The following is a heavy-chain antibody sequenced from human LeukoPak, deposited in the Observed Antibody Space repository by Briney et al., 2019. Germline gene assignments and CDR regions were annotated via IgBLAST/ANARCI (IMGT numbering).Heavy chain of an antibody. V-gene: IGHV4-39*07. CDR3: ARRGVARVGATHYYFDY. CDR2: IYYSGST. CDR1: GGSISSSSYY. Sequence: SETLSLTCTVSGGSISSSSYYWGWIRQPPGKGLEWIGSIYYSGSTYYNPSLKSRVTISVDTSKNQFSLKLSSVTAADTAVYYCARRGVARVGATHYYFDYWGQGTLVTVSS. D-gene: IGHD1-26*01. J-gene: IGHJ4*02.